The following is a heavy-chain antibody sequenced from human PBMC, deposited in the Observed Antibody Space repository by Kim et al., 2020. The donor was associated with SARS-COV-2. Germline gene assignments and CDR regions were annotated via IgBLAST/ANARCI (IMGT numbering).Heavy chain of an antibody. CDR3: ARGRRVVPADYFDS. D-gene: IGHD2-2*01. CDR1: GYTFTSYG. V-gene: IGHV1-18*01. CDR2: ISAYNGNI. J-gene: IGHJ4*02. Sequence: ASVKVSCKTSGYTFTSYGIGWVRQAPGQGPEWMGWISAYNGNINYAQKFVSRVTLTRDTSTSTAYMELRSLTSDDTAVYYCARGRRVVPADYFDSWGQGTLVTVSS.